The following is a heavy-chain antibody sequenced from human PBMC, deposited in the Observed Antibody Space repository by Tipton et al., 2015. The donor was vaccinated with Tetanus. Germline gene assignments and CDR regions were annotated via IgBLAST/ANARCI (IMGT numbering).Heavy chain of an antibody. V-gene: IGHV4-59*13. CDR2: IYYSGSI. CDR3: ASMTPVDWYFDL. Sequence: TLSLTCSVSGGSISSYFWSWIRQSPGQGLEWIGLIYYSGSISYNPSLKSRVTISVDTSKNQLSLKLTSVTAADTAVYYCASMTPVDWYFDLWGRGTLVTVSS. J-gene: IGHJ2*01. D-gene: IGHD4-23*01. CDR1: GGSISSYF.